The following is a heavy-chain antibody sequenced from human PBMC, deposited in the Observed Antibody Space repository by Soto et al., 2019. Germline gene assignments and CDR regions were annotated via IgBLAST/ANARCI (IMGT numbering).Heavy chain of an antibody. D-gene: IGHD3-3*01. V-gene: IGHV3-49*03. J-gene: IGHJ4*02. Sequence: GGSLRLSCTAYGFTFGDYAMSCFRQAPGKGLEWVGFITSNAYGGTTEYAASVKGRFTVSRDDSKSIAYLDMNSLNTEDAAVFYCIRVKGLQYLEWGLFSYWGQGTQVTVSS. CDR1: GFTFGDYA. CDR2: ITSNAYGGTT. CDR3: IRVKGLQYLEWGLFSY.